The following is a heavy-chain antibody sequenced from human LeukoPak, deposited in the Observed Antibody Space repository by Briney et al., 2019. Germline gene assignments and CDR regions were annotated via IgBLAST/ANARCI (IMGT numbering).Heavy chain of an antibody. D-gene: IGHD4-17*01. V-gene: IGHV3-9*01. J-gene: IGHJ3*02. CDR2: ISWNSGSI. Sequence: GGSLRLSCAASGFTFDDYAMHWVRQAPGKGLEWVSGISWNSGSIGYADSVKGRFTISRDNAKNSLYLQMNSLRAEDTAVYYCARRLRIDAFDIWGQGTMVTVSS. CDR1: GFTFDDYA. CDR3: ARRLRIDAFDI.